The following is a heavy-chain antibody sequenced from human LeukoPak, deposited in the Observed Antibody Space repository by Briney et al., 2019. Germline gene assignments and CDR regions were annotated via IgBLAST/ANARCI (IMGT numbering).Heavy chain of an antibody. CDR1: GFTFNNYG. J-gene: IGHJ4*02. Sequence: GKSLRLSCAASGFTFNNYGMHWIRQAPGRGLEWVAVISIDGNNPYYADTVKGRFTISRDNSKNTLYLQMTSLKTEDTAVYFCARYLFSDFYFDHWGQGTLVTVSS. D-gene: IGHD2-21*01. CDR3: ARYLFSDFYFDH. CDR2: ISIDGNNP. V-gene: IGHV3-30*03.